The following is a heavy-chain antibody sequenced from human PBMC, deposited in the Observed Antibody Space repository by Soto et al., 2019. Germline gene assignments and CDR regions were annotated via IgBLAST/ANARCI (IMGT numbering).Heavy chain of an antibody. CDR1: GFTFRSYA. J-gene: IGHJ5*02. CDR3: AKDSNHDFWSGNWFDP. Sequence: PGGSLRLSCAASGFTFRSYAMSWVRQSPGKGLEWVSTISGSGDSTYSADSVKGRFTISRDNSKNTLYLQMNSLRAGDTAVYYCAKDSNHDFWSGNWFDPWGQGTLVTVSS. D-gene: IGHD3-3*01. CDR2: ISGSGDST. V-gene: IGHV3-23*01.